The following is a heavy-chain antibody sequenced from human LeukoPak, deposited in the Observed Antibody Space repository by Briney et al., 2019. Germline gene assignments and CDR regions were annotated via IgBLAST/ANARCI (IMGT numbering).Heavy chain of an antibody. D-gene: IGHD3-3*01. Sequence: GGSLRLSCAASGFTFSSYWMHWVRQAPGKGLVWVSRINSDGSSTSYADSVKGRFTISRDNAKNTLYLQMNSLRAEDTAVYYCARDRGDYDFWSGYYYAYFDYWGQGTLVTVSP. CDR1: GFTFSSYW. J-gene: IGHJ4*02. CDR3: ARDRGDYDFWSGYYYAYFDY. CDR2: INSDGSST. V-gene: IGHV3-74*01.